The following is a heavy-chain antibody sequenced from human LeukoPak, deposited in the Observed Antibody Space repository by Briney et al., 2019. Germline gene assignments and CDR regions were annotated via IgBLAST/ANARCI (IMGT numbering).Heavy chain of an antibody. D-gene: IGHD3-10*01. Sequence: PSQTLSLTCTVSGGSIRSGSYYWSWIRQPAGKGLEWIGRIYTSGSTNYNPSLKSRVIISVDTSKNQFSLKLSSVTAADTAVYYCASVRRGFGESSKYYAYYYMGVWGKGTTVTISS. CDR2: IYTSGST. CDR1: GGSIRSGSYY. V-gene: IGHV4-61*02. CDR3: ASVRRGFGESSKYYAYYYMGV. J-gene: IGHJ6*03.